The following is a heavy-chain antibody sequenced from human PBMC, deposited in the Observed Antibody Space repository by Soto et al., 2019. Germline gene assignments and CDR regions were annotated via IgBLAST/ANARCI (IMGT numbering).Heavy chain of an antibody. CDR3: ARGIQYRYGMDV. J-gene: IGHJ6*02. CDR1: GFTFSNHW. V-gene: IGHV3-74*01. Sequence: EVQLVESGGGLVQPGGSLRLSCAAAGFTFSNHWIHWVRQAPGKGLVWVSRINGDGTGTFYADSVRGRFDISRDNAENTVYLQMNSLRAEDTAVYYCARGIQYRYGMDVWGQGTTVAVPS. CDR2: INGDGTGT. D-gene: IGHD5-18*01.